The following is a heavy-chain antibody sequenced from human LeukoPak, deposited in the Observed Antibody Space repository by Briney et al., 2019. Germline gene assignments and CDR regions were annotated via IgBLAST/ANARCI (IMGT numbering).Heavy chain of an antibody. V-gene: IGHV4-4*08. Sequence: PSETLSLTCTVSGASISSYHWSWIRQPPGKGLEWIGDLFNSGGTSYNASLKSRVTVSVDTSKNQVSLKLTSVTAADTAVYYCARDRNYSSGWKGDAFDIWGQGTMVTVSS. CDR2: LFNSGGT. CDR1: GASISSYH. D-gene: IGHD6-19*01. J-gene: IGHJ3*02. CDR3: ARDRNYSSGWKGDAFDI.